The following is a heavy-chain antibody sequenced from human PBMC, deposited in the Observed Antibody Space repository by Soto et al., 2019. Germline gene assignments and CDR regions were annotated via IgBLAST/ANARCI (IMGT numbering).Heavy chain of an antibody. V-gene: IGHV4-4*02. CDR2: IYHSGST. Sequence: QVQLQESGPGLVKPSGTLSLTCAVSGGSISSSNWWSWVRQPPGKGLEWIGEIYHSGSTNYNPSLKSRVTISLDKSKKLFSLKLSSVTAADTAVYYCARDPGDGDYEGYYYYGMDVWGQGTTVTVSS. J-gene: IGHJ6*02. D-gene: IGHD4-17*01. CDR1: GGSISSSNW. CDR3: ARDPGDGDYEGYYYYGMDV.